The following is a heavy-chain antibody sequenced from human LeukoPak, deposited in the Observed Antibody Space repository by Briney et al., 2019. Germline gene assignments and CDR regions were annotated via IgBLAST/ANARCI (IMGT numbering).Heavy chain of an antibody. CDR1: GFIFSTYT. Sequence: GGSLRLSCAASGFIFSTYTMNWVRQAPGKGLEWVSAISGGGGGTYYADFVKGRFTISRDNSKNTLYLQMNSLRADDTAAYYCAKGTERYREVSSFDYWGQGTLVAVSS. D-gene: IGHD3-10*01. V-gene: IGHV3-23*01. J-gene: IGHJ4*02. CDR2: ISGGGGGT. CDR3: AKGTERYREVSSFDY.